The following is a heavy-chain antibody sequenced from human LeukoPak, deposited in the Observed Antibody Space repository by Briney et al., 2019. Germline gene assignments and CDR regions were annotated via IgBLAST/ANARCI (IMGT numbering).Heavy chain of an antibody. CDR1: GYTFTSYY. CDR2: INPSGGST. D-gene: IGHD2-8*01. V-gene: IGHV1-46*01. Sequence: ASVKVSCKASGYTFTSYYMHWVRQAPGQGLEWMGIINPSGGSTSYAQKFQGRVTMTRDMSTSTVYMELSSLRSEDTAVYYCARGLLYGYYYYYMDVWGKGTTVTVSS. CDR3: ARGLLYGYYYYYMDV. J-gene: IGHJ6*03.